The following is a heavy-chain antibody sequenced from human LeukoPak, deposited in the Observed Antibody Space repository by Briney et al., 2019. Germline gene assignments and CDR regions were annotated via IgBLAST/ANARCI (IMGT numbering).Heavy chain of an antibody. J-gene: IGHJ5*02. CDR3: ARQDYGRWFDP. CDR1: GFTVSSNY. Sequence: GGSLRLSCTVSGFTVSSNYMSWVRQAPGKGLEWVSVIYTDGTTYNADSVKGRFTISRDNSKNTLYLQMNSLRAEDTAVYYCARQDYGRWFDPWGQGTLVTVSS. D-gene: IGHD4-17*01. V-gene: IGHV3-53*01. CDR2: IYTDGTT.